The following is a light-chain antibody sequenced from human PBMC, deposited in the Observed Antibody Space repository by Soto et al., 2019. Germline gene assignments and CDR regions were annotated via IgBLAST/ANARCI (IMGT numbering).Light chain of an antibody. CDR1: NSNIGNNY. J-gene: IGLJ1*01. V-gene: IGLV1-51*01. CDR2: DND. Sequence: QSVLTQSPSVSAAPGQKVTISCSGRNSNIGNNYVSWYQQLPGTAPKLLIYDNDKRPSGTPDRFSASKSGTSATLDITGLQSGDEADYYCGAWDSSLIAVVLGTGTKGTVL. CDR3: GAWDSSLIAVV.